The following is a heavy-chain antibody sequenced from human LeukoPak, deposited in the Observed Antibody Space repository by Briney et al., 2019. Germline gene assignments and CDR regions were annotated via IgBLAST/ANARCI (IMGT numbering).Heavy chain of an antibody. CDR1: GDSVSSNSAA. D-gene: IGHD3-3*01. CDR3: ARGTGYSDNRFDP. J-gene: IGHJ5*02. Sequence: SQTLSLTCAISGDSVSSNSAAWNWIRQSPSRGLEWLGRTYYRSKWYNDYAISVKGRITINPDTSKNHFSLQLNSVTPEDTAVYYCARGTGYSDNRFDPWGQGTLVTVSS. CDR2: TYYRSKWYN. V-gene: IGHV6-1*01.